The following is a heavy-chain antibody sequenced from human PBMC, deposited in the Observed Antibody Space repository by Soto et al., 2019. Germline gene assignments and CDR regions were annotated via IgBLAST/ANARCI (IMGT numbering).Heavy chain of an antibody. J-gene: IGHJ5*02. Sequence: QVQLQESGPGLVKPSETLSLTCTVSGGSISSYSWSWIRQPPGKGLEWIGYIYYSGSTNYNPSLKSRVTISVDTSKNQFSLKLSSVTASDTAVYYCARPYYSDSSGYYYSWFDPWGQGTLVTLSS. CDR2: IYYSGST. CDR1: GGSISSYS. D-gene: IGHD3-22*01. CDR3: ARPYYSDSSGYYYSWFDP. V-gene: IGHV4-59*01.